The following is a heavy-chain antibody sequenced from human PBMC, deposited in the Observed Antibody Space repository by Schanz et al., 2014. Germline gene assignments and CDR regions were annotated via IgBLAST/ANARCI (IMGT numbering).Heavy chain of an antibody. D-gene: IGHD2-2*03. V-gene: IGHV3-9*01. CDR3: ARALRHGYCNVVGCQNGGWFDR. J-gene: IGHJ4*02. Sequence: EVQLVESGGGLVQPGRSLRLSCVASGFRFDDYAMHWVRQAPGKGLEWVSGMSWNAGSLGYGDSVKGRFTISRDNAKNSLYLQMNSLRAEDTAVYYCARALRHGYCNVVGCQNGGWFDRWGQGTLVIVSS. CDR2: MSWNAGSL. CDR1: GFRFDDYA.